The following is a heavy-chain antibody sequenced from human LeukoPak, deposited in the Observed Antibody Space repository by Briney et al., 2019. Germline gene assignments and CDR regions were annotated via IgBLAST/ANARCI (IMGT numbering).Heavy chain of an antibody. J-gene: IGHJ4*02. D-gene: IGHD3-10*01. V-gene: IGHV1-8*01. CDR3: ARLSQTPDYYTLGGYYYLGY. Sequence: GASVKVSCKASRYTFTSYDINWVREAAGHGLEWMGWMNPNTGRTGYAQKFQGRITTTRDTSINTAYMELTNLRSEDTAIYYCARLSQTPDYYTLGGYYYLGYWGQGTPVTVSS. CDR1: RYTFTSYD. CDR2: MNPNTGRT.